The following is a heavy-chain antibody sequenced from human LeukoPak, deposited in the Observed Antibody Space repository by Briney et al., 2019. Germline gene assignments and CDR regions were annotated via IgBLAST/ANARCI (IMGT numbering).Heavy chain of an antibody. D-gene: IGHD2/OR15-2a*01. J-gene: IGHJ3*02. Sequence: PSETLSLTCTVSGGSISSSSYYWSWIRQPPGKGLEWIGYIYHSGSTNYNPSLKSRVTMSVDTSKNQFSLKLSSVTAADTAVYYCSSHLSNAFDIWGQGTMVIVSS. CDR2: IYHSGST. CDR3: SSHLSNAFDI. CDR1: GGSISSSSYY. V-gene: IGHV4-61*01.